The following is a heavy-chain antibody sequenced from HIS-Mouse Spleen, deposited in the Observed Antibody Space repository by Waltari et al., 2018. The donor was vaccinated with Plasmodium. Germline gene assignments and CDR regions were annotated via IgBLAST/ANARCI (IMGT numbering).Heavy chain of an antibody. CDR1: GFTFSSYW. D-gene: IGHD6-13*01. CDR3: ARTIAVVGTGDALDI. CDR2: INSDGSST. Sequence: EVQLVESGGGLVQPGGSLRLSCAASGFTFSSYWMHWVRQAPGKGLVWVSRINSDGSSTRYADSGKGRFTISRDNAKNTLYLQMNSLRAEDTAVYYCARTIAVVGTGDALDIWGQGTMVTVSS. J-gene: IGHJ3*02. V-gene: IGHV3-74*01.